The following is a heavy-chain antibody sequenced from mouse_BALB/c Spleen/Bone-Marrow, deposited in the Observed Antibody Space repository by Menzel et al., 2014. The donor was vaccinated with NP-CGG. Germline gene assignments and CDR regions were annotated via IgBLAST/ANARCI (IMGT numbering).Heavy chain of an antibody. V-gene: IGHV1-9*01. CDR2: ILPGSGSI. CDR3: ASPIYYGNYGFAY. Sequence: VQLVESGAELMKPGASVKISCKATGYTFSSYWIEWVKQRPGHGLEWIGEILPGSGSIKYNEKFKGRATFTADTSSNTAYMQLSRLTSEDSAVYYCASPIYYGNYGFAYWGQGTLVTVSA. J-gene: IGHJ3*01. D-gene: IGHD2-1*01. CDR1: GYTFSSYW.